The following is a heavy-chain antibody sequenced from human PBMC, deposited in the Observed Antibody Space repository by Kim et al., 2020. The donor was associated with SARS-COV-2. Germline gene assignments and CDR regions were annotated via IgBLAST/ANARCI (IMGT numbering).Heavy chain of an antibody. CDR1: GFAFSNYW. D-gene: IGHD4-17*01. CDR2: MNQHGSGK. V-gene: IGHV3-7*05. CDR3: TTGTTY. Sequence: GGSLRLSCAASGFAFSNYWMNWVRQAPGKGLEWVANMNQHGSGKRYVDSVKGRFTISRDNAKNSLYLQMDTLGAEDTALYYCTTGTTYWGQGTLVTVSS. J-gene: IGHJ4*02.